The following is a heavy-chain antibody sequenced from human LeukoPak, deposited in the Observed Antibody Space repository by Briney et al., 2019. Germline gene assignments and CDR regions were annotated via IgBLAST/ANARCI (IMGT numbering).Heavy chain of an antibody. J-gene: IGHJ6*03. Sequence: WASVKVSCKASGYTFTSYGISWVRQAPGQGLEWMGWISAYNGNTNYAQKLQGRVTMTTDTSTSTAYMELSSLRSDDTAVYYCAREMGDIVVVPAAIAELDYYYYYMDVWGKGTTVTVSS. D-gene: IGHD2-2*02. CDR1: GYTFTSYG. CDR2: ISAYNGNT. V-gene: IGHV1-18*01. CDR3: AREMGDIVVVPAAIAELDYYYYYMDV.